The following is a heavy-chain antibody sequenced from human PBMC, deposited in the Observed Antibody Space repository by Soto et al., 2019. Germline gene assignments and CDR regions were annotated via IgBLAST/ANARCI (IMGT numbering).Heavy chain of an antibody. Sequence: GGSLRLSCAASGFTFSSYAMSWVRQAPGKGLEWIASISGSGGSGSGGRTFYRDSVKGRFTIPRDNSKNTLYLQMNSLRAEDTAVYYCAKGRGLGGYYYYYYGMDVWGQGTTVTVSS. CDR1: GFTFSSYA. V-gene: IGHV3-23*01. D-gene: IGHD6-25*01. CDR3: AKGRGLGGYYYYYYGMDV. CDR2: ISGSGGSGSGGRT. J-gene: IGHJ6*02.